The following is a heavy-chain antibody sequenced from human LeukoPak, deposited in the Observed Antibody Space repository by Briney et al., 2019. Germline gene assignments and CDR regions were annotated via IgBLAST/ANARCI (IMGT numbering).Heavy chain of an antibody. D-gene: IGHD3-10*01. V-gene: IGHV1-8*03. CDR2: MNPNSGNT. CDR3: ARGQYGSGSYYNGEDY. CDR1: GYTFTSYD. J-gene: IGHJ4*02. Sequence: ASVKVSCKASGYTFTSYDINWVRQATGQGLEWMGWMNPNSGNTGYAQKFQGRVTITRNTSISTAYMELSSLRSEDTAVHYCARGQYGSGSYYNGEDYWGQGTLVTVSS.